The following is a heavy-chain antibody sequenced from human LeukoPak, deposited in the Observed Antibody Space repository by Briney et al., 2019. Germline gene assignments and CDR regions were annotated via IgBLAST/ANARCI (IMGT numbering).Heavy chain of an antibody. CDR2: INHSGST. V-gene: IGHV4-34*01. D-gene: IGHD6-6*01. J-gene: IGHJ3*02. CDR3: ARGARPRGAFDI. Sequence: SETLSLTCTVSGGSISSYDWSWIRQPPGKGLEWIGEINHSGSTNYNPSLKSRVTISVDTSKNQFSLKLSSVTAADTAVYYCARGARPRGAFDIWGQGTMVTVSS. CDR1: GGSISSYD.